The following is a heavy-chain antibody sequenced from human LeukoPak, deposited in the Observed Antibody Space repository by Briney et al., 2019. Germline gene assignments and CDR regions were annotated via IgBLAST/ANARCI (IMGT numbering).Heavy chain of an antibody. J-gene: IGHJ5*02. CDR2: IHYSGST. CDR1: GGSISSYY. V-gene: IGHV4-59*01. D-gene: IGHD3-9*01. CDR3: AGGGFDSPNWFDP. Sequence: SETLSLTCTVSGGSISSYYWSCIRHPPTGGLECRGYIHYSGSTNYNPCLKSRVTISVDTSKNQFSLKLRSVAAADTAVYFCAGGGFDSPNWFDPWGQETLVTVSS.